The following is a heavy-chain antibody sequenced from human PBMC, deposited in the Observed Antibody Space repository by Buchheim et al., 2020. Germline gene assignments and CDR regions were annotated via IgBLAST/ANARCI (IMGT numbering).Heavy chain of an antibody. V-gene: IGHV4-4*02. D-gene: IGHD6-6*01. CDR3: ARTLYSSSSFFGY. CDR2: IYHSGST. J-gene: IGHJ4*02. Sequence: QVQLQESGPGLVKPSGTLSLTCAVSGGSISSSNWWSWVRQPPGKGLEWIGEIYHSGSTNYNPSLKSRVVISVDTSRNQFSLKVTSMTDADTAVYYCARTLYSSSSFFGYWGQGTL. CDR1: GGSISSSNW.